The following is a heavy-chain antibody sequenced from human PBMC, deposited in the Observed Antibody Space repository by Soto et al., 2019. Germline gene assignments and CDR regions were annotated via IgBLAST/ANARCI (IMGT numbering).Heavy chain of an antibody. CDR2: FDPEDGET. CDR1: GYTLTELS. J-gene: IGHJ5*02. Sequence: ASVKVSCKVSGYTLTELSMHWVRQAPGKGLEWMGGFDPEDGETIYAQKFQGRVTMTEDTSTDTAYMELSSLRSEDTAVYYCATSYYYDSSGYYSNWFDPWGQGTLVTVSS. D-gene: IGHD3-22*01. CDR3: ATSYYYDSSGYYSNWFDP. V-gene: IGHV1-24*01.